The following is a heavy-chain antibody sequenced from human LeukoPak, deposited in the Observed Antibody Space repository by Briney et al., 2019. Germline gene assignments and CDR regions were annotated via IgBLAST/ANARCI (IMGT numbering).Heavy chain of an antibody. V-gene: IGHV3-7*03. CDR3: ATDGAGFDT. CDR2: IKQDGSVK. J-gene: IGHJ5*02. Sequence: GGSLRLSCTASGFTFSDFWMTWVRQAPGKGLEWVANIKQDGSVKNYVDSVKGRFTISRDNAKKSLYLEMNNLRAEDTAVYYCATDGAGFDTWGQGGLVTVSS. CDR1: GFTFSDFW.